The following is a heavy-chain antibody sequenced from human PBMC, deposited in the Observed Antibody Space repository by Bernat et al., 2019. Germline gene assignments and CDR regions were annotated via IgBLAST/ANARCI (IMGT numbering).Heavy chain of an antibody. Sequence: QLQLQESGPGLVKPSETLSLTCTVSGGSISSSSYYWGWIRQPPGKGLEWIGSIYYSGSTYYNPSLKSRVTISVDTSKNQFSLKLSSVTAADTAVYYCARRPIAVAGMLWYFDLWGRGTLVTVSS. CDR3: ARRPIAVAGMLWYFDL. J-gene: IGHJ2*01. V-gene: IGHV4-39*01. D-gene: IGHD6-19*01. CDR2: IYYSGST. CDR1: GGSISSSSYY.